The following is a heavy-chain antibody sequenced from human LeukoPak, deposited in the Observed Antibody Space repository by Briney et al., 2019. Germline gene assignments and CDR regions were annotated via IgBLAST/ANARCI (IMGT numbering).Heavy chain of an antibody. D-gene: IGHD6-13*01. Sequence: SGGSLRLCCAASGFIVSNSYMNWVRQTAGKGLEWVSVMHSGGSTYYSDSVKGRFTISRDNAKNTLYLQMNSLRAEDTAVYYCARDRPYSTSWYSFDSWGQGTLVTVSS. CDR3: ARDRPYSTSWYSFDS. V-gene: IGHV3-53*01. CDR1: GFIVSNSY. J-gene: IGHJ4*02. CDR2: MHSGGST.